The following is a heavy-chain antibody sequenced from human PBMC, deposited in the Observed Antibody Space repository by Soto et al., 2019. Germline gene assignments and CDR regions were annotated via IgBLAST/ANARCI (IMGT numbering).Heavy chain of an antibody. CDR3: AKGLERYYYYGMDV. J-gene: IGHJ6*02. V-gene: IGHV3-30*18. D-gene: IGHD3-3*01. Sequence: PGGSLRLSCAASGFTFSSYGMHWVRQAPGKGLEWVAVISYDGSNKYYADSVKGRFTISRDNSKNTPYLQMNSLRAEDTAVYYCAKGLERYYYYGMDVWGQGTTVTVSS. CDR1: GFTFSSYG. CDR2: ISYDGSNK.